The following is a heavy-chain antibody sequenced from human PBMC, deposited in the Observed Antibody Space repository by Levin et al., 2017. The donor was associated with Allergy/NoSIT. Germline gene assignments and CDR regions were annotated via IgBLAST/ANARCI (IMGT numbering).Heavy chain of an antibody. CDR1: GGSISSSSYY. V-gene: IGHV4-39*01. CDR3: ARHRWRPAVAGVNWFDP. Sequence: SETLSLTCTVSGGSISSSSYYWGWIRQPPGKGLEWIGSIYYSGSTYYNPSLKSRVTISVDTSKNQFSLKLSSVTAADTAVYYCARHRWRPAVAGVNWFDPWGQGTLVTVSS. J-gene: IGHJ5*02. D-gene: IGHD6-19*01. CDR2: IYYSGST.